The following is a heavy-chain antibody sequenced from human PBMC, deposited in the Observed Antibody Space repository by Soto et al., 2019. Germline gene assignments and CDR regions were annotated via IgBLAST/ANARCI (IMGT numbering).Heavy chain of an antibody. CDR2: ISTSVTTT. V-gene: IGHV3-11*01. J-gene: IGHJ2*01. CDR3: ARVNSWGYFDL. CDR1: GFTFSDFY. Sequence: QVHLVESGGGLVKPGGSLRLSCAVSGFTFSDFYMSWIRQAPGKGLEWVSYISTSVTTTYYPDSVKGRFTVSRDNAKNSLYLQMNSLRAEDTAVYYCARVNSWGYFDLWGRGTLVTVSS. D-gene: IGHD3-16*01.